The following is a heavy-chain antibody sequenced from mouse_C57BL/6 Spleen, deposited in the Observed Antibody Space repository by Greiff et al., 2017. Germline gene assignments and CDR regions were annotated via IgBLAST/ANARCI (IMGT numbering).Heavy chain of an antibody. Sequence: QVHVKQSGAELVKPGASVKLSCKASGYTFTSYWMHWVKQRPGQGLEWIGMIHPNSGSTNYNEKFKSKATLTAEKSSSTAYMQLSSLTSEDSAVYYCARRGSNWDYWGQGTTLTVSS. CDR1: GYTFTSYW. CDR2: IHPNSGST. CDR3: ARRGSNWDY. J-gene: IGHJ2*01. V-gene: IGHV1-64*01. D-gene: IGHD2-5*01.